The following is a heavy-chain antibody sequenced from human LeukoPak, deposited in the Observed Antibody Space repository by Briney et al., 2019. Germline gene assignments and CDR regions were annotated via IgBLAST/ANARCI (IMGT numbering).Heavy chain of an antibody. CDR3: ARGGWSRGWFDP. J-gene: IGHJ5*02. Sequence: GGSLRLSCAASGFKFRDYYMSWIRQAPGKGLEWISYISMSGSVIQYSDSVKGRITTSRDNVKNSLHLQMDSLRVDDTAVYYCARGGWSRGWFDPWGQGTLVSVSS. V-gene: IGHV3-11*01. CDR2: ISMSGSVI. CDR1: GFKFRDYY. D-gene: IGHD3-22*01.